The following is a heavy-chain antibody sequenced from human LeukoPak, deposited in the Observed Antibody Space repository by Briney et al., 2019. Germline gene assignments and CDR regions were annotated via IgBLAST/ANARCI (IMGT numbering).Heavy chain of an antibody. Sequence: SQTLSLTCTVSGGSISSGSYYWSWIRQPPGKGLEWIGYIYYSGSTNYNPSLKSRVTISVDTSKNQFSLKLSSVTAADTAVYYCARSYGGATFDYWGQGTLVTVSS. CDR3: ARSYGGATFDY. V-gene: IGHV4-61*01. CDR1: GGSISSGSYY. J-gene: IGHJ4*02. D-gene: IGHD1-26*01. CDR2: IYYSGST.